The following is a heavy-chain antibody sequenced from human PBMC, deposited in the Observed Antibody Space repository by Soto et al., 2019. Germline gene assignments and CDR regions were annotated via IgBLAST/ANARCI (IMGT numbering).Heavy chain of an antibody. D-gene: IGHD2-2*01. V-gene: IGHV1-69*01. CDR2: IIPISETT. CDR3: ARSQGSSTSLEIYYYYYYGMDV. J-gene: IGHJ6*02. CDR1: GGTFSSYA. Sequence: QVQLVQSGAEVKKPGSSVKVSCKASGGTFSSYAISWVRQAPGQGLEWMGGIIPISETTNYAQKFQGRFTITAGESKSTAYMELSSLRSEDTAVYYCARSQGSSTSLEIYYYYYYGMDVWGQGTTVTVSS.